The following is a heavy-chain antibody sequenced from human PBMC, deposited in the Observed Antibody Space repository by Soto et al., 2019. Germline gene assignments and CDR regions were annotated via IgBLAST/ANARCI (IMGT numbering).Heavy chain of an antibody. CDR3: ARVELRGTAAPGVFDY. D-gene: IGHD6-13*01. V-gene: IGHV4-39*01. CDR1: GGSISSSSYY. CDR2: IYYSGST. Sequence: QLQLQESGPGLVKASETLSLTCTVSGGSISSSSYYWGWIRQPPGKGLEWIGSIYYSGSTNYNPSLKSRVTIFVDTSKNQFSLKLSSVTAADTAVYYCARVELRGTAAPGVFDYWGQGTLVTVSS. J-gene: IGHJ4*02.